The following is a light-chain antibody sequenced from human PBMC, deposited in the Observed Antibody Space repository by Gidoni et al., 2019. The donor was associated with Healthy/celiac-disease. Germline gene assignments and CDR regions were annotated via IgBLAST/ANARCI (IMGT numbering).Light chain of an antibody. CDR1: SSDFAGYNY. V-gene: IGLV2-14*01. J-gene: IGLJ2*01. CDR3: SSYTSSSTEVV. CDR2: EVS. Sequence: QSALPQPASVSGSPGPSITISGPGTSSDFAGYNYVSWYHQHPGKAPKLMIYEVSNRPSGVSNRFSGSKSGNTASLPTSGFQAEDEVDYSCSSYTSSSTEVVFGGGTKLTVL.